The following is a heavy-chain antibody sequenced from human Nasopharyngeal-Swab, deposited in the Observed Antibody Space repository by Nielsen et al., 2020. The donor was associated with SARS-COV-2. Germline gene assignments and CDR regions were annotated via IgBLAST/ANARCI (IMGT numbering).Heavy chain of an antibody. V-gene: IGHV4-4*02. Sequence: VRQAPGKGLEWIGEIYHSGSTNYNPSLKSRVTISVDKSKNQFSLKLCSVTAADTAVYYCARCSGWDRRNDYWGQGTLVTVSS. CDR3: ARCSGWDRRNDY. J-gene: IGHJ4*02. D-gene: IGHD6-19*01. CDR2: IYHSGST.